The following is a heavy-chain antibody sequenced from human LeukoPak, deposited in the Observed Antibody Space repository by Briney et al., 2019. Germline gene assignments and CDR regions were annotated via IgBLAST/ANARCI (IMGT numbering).Heavy chain of an antibody. J-gene: IGHJ4*02. CDR2: INHSGST. D-gene: IGHD5-12*01. Sequence: SETLSLTCAVYGGSFSGYYWSWIRQPPGKGLEWIGEINHSGSTNYNPSLKSRVTISVDTSKNQFSLKLSSVTASDTAVYYCARRHYSGYDVFDYWGQGTLVTVSS. V-gene: IGHV4-34*01. CDR1: GGSFSGYY. CDR3: ARRHYSGYDVFDY.